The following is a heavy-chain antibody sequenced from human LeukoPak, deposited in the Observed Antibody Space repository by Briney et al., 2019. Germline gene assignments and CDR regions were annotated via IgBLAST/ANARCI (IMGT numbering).Heavy chain of an antibody. CDR3: ARGGEYCSGGSCYSDY. V-gene: IGHV4-61*01. J-gene: IGHJ4*02. CDR1: GGSVNSGSYY. CDR2: IYYSGST. Sequence: SETLSLTCTVSGGSVNSGSYYWSWIRQPPGKGLEWIGYIYYSGSTNYNPSLKSRVTIPVDTSKNQFSLKLSSVTAADTAVYYCARGGEYCSGGSCYSDYWGQGTLVTVSS. D-gene: IGHD2-15*01.